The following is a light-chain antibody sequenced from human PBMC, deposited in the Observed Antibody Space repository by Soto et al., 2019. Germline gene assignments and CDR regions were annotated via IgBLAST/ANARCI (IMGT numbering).Light chain of an antibody. CDR1: QSVSSN. CDR3: QHYNNCPPYT. Sequence: EILMTQSPATLSVSPGERATISCRASQSVSSNLAWYQQKPGQAPRLLIYGASTRATGIPARFSGSGSGTEFTLTISSRQSADSSVYYCQHYNNCPPYTFGQGTKLEIK. CDR2: GAS. V-gene: IGKV3-15*01. J-gene: IGKJ2*01.